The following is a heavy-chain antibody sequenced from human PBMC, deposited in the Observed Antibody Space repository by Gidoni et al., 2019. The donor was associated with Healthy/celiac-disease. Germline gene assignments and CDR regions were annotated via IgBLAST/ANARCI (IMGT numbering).Heavy chain of an antibody. CDR3: ARGQDV. J-gene: IGHJ6*02. Sequence: QLQLQESGPGLGKPSETLSLTCTVAAGSISSSRYYWGCIRQPPGKGLEWIGSIYYSGSPYYNPSLKSRVTISVETSKNQFSLKLSSVTAEDTAVYYCARGQDVWGQGTTVTVSS. CDR2: IYYSGSP. V-gene: IGHV4-39*01. CDR1: AGSISSSRYY.